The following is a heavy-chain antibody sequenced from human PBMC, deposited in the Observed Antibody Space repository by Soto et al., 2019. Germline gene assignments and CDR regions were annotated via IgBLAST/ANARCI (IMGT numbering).Heavy chain of an antibody. D-gene: IGHD1-26*01. CDR3: ARKAVGATEY. CDR1: GNNLSSYW. Sequence: PWESLMISSTGSGNNLSSYWIGWVRQMPGRGLEWMGIIYPADSDTRYSPPFQGQDTISADKTISTAYLQWSRLKASETGMYDYARKAVGATEYWGQGPLVTVS. V-gene: IGHV5-51*01. J-gene: IGHJ4*02. CDR2: IYPADSDT.